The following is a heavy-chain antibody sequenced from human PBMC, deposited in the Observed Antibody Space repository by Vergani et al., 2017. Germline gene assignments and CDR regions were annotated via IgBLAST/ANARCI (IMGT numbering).Heavy chain of an antibody. CDR1: GGSINTGAYY. D-gene: IGHD2-15*01. Sequence: VQLQESGPRLVRPSQTLSLTCTVSGGSINTGAYYMSWVRQAPGKGLEWVSVIKSDGRTSYAESVRGRFTISRDTSRNAVYLQMNILRVEDTGVYYCTRSECSGTTCYGHYFDLWGHGILVTVSS. CDR3: TRSECSGTTCYGHYFDL. CDR2: IKSDGRT. V-gene: IGHV3-66*02. J-gene: IGHJ4*01.